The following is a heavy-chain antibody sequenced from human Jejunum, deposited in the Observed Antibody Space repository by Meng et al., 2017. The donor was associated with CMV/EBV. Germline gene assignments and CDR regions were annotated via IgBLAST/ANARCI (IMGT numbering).Heavy chain of an antibody. J-gene: IGHJ6*01. V-gene: IGHV3-21*01. Sequence: CAASGFTFSNNNMSWVRQAPGKGLEWVSSISTSSSYIYYIDSLKGRLAISRDNAKNSLYLQLSSLTAEDTAVYYCARGGTSIGMDVWGQGTTVTVSS. CDR2: ISTSSSYI. D-gene: IGHD1-1*01. CDR1: GFTFSNNN. CDR3: ARGGTSIGMDV.